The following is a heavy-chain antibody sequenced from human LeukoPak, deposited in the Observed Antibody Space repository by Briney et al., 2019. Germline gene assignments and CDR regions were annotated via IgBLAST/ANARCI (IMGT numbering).Heavy chain of an antibody. CDR1: GFTFSSYS. Sequence: GGSLRLFCAASGFTFSSYSMNWGRQAPGKGLEWVSSISSSSSYIYYADSVKGRFTISRDNAKNSLYLQMNSLRAEDTAVYYCARGTGYYDSSGYYSSLHAFDIWGQRTMVTVSS. V-gene: IGHV3-21*01. CDR2: ISSSSSYI. D-gene: IGHD3-22*01. CDR3: ARGTGYYDSSGYYSSLHAFDI. J-gene: IGHJ3*02.